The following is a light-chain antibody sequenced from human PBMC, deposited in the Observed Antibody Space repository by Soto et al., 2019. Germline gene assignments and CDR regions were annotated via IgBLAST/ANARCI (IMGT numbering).Light chain of an antibody. V-gene: IGKV1-5*01. J-gene: IGKJ1*01. CDR1: QSISSW. CDR3: QHYNSYSVT. CDR2: DAS. Sequence: DIPMTQSPSTLSASVGDRVTITCRASQSISSWLAWYQQKPGKAPKLLIYDASSLKSGVPSRFSGSGSGTEFTLTISSLQPDDFATYYCQHYNSYSVTFGQGTKVEI.